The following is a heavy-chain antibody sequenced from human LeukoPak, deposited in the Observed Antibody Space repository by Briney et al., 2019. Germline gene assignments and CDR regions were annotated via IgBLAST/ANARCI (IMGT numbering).Heavy chain of an antibody. J-gene: IGHJ3*02. CDR3: ARDQGGGAFDI. D-gene: IGHD3-16*01. Sequence: GGSLRLSCAASGFTFSSYSMNWVRQAPGKGLEWVSYISSSSSTIYYADSVKGRFTISRDNAKNSLYLQMNSLRAEDTAVYYCARDQGGGAFDIWGQGTMVTVSS. CDR2: ISSSSSTI. CDR1: GFTFSSYS. V-gene: IGHV3-48*04.